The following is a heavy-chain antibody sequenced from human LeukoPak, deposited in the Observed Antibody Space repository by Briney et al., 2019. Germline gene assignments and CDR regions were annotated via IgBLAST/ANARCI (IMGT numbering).Heavy chain of an antibody. CDR2: INPSGGAT. Sequence: VASVKVSCKASGYTFTNYFIHWVRQAPGQGLEWLGVINPSGGATSYAQKFPGRVTMTRDTSTSTVYVELSSLRPDDTAVYYCARVSASGGFDDHWGQGSLVTVSS. V-gene: IGHV1-46*01. CDR3: ARVSASGGFDDH. J-gene: IGHJ5*02. D-gene: IGHD3-10*01. CDR1: GYTFTNYF.